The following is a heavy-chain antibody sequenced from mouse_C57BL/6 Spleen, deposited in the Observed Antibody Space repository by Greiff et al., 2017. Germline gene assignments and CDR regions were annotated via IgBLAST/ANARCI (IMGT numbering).Heavy chain of an antibody. J-gene: IGHJ4*01. CDR2: ISSGSSTI. V-gene: IGHV5-17*01. CDR3: ARPGERYAMDY. D-gene: IGHD2-13*01. CDR1: GFTFSDYG. Sequence: EVKLQESGGGLVKPGGSLKLSCAASGFTFSDYGMHWVRQAPEKGLEWVAYISSGSSTIYYADTVKGRFTIARDNAKNTLFLQMTSLRSEDTAMYYCARPGERYAMDYWGQGTSVTVSS.